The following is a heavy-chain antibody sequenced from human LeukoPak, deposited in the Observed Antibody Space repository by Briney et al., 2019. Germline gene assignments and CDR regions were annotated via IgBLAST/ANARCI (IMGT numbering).Heavy chain of an antibody. V-gene: IGHV1-2*04. CDR3: ARDRVYCSGGSCYSNDAFDI. Sequence: ASVKVSCKASGYTFTGYYMHWVRQAPGQGLEWMGWINPNSGGTNYAQKFQGWVTMTRGTSISTAYMELSRLRSDDTAVYYCARDRVYCSGGSCYSNDAFDIWGQGTMVTVSS. J-gene: IGHJ3*02. CDR2: INPNSGGT. CDR1: GYTFTGYY. D-gene: IGHD2-15*01.